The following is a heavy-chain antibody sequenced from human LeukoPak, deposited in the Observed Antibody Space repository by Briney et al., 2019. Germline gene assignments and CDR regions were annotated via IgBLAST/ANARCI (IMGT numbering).Heavy chain of an antibody. D-gene: IGHD4-17*01. J-gene: IGHJ4*02. CDR2: TYSSGST. CDR1: GGSINSTIDS. CDR3: ARHSYGVGFAD. V-gene: IGHV4-39*01. Sequence: PSETLSLTCTVSGGSINSTIDSWGWIRQPPGKPLEWIGITYSSGSTYFNSSLGNRVTISVTTSENQFSLRLSSVTAADTAVYFCARHSYGVGFADWGQGTLVTVSS.